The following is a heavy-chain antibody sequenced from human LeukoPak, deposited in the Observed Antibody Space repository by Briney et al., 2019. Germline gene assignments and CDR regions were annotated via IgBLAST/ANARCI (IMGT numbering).Heavy chain of an antibody. CDR2: INHSGST. CDR3: ARERRPTYYDFWSGYYI. J-gene: IGHJ4*02. V-gene: IGHV4-34*01. D-gene: IGHD3-3*01. Sequence: SETLSLTCAVYGGSFSGYYWSWIHQPPGKGLEWIGEINHSGSTNYNPSLKSRVTISVDTSKNQFSLKLSSVTAADTAVYYCARERRPTYYDFWSGYYIWGQGTLDTVSS. CDR1: GGSFSGYY.